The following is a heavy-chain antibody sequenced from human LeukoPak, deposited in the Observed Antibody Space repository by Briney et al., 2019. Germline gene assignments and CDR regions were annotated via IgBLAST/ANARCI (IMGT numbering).Heavy chain of an antibody. V-gene: IGHV2-5*02. J-gene: IGHJ4*02. CDR1: GFSLSTSGVG. CDR2: VYWDDDR. Sequence: SGPTLVKPTQTLTLTCTFSGFSLSTSGVGVGWIRQPPGKALEWLALVYWDDDRRYSPSLKSRLTITKDTSKNQVVLTMTNMDPVDTATYYCAHDYSTGGYFEYWGQGTLVTVSS. D-gene: IGHD6-13*01. CDR3: AHDYSTGGYFEY.